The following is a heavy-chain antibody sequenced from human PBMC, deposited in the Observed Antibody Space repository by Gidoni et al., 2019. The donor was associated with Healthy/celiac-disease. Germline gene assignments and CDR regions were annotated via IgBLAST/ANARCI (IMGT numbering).Heavy chain of an antibody. CDR1: GGSISSGGSS. Sequence: QMPLQESGSGLVQPSQPLSLTCAVSGGSISSGGSSWRWIRQPPGKGLEWIGYIYHSGSTYYNPSLKSRVTISVDRSKNQFSLKLSSVTAADTAVYYCARVPYYYDSSGYYYVQWFDPWGQGTLVTVSS. J-gene: IGHJ5*02. CDR3: ARVPYYYDSSGYYYVQWFDP. CDR2: IYHSGST. V-gene: IGHV4-30-2*01. D-gene: IGHD3-22*01.